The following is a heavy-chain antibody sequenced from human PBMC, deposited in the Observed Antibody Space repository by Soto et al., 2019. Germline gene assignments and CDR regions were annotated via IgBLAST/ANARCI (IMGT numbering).Heavy chain of an antibody. Sequence: PGGSLRLSCAASGFIFRMYWMHWVRQSPGKGLVWISRIYNDGTYSDYADSVRGRFTISRDNANDTLYLQMNNLRAEDSGLFYCKRGPRPVSTGTGAYWGQGTQVTVSS. J-gene: IGHJ4*02. V-gene: IGHV3-74*01. D-gene: IGHD3-10*01. CDR2: IYNDGTYS. CDR3: KRGPRPVSTGTGAY. CDR1: GFIFRMYW.